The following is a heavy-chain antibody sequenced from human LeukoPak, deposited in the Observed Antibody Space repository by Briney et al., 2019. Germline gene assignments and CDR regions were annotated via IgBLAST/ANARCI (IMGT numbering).Heavy chain of an antibody. CDR3: AREYGGGNSYGYYY. D-gene: IGHD5-18*01. J-gene: IGHJ4*02. CDR1: GGTFSSYA. Sequence: SVKVSCKASGGTFSSYAISWVRQAPGQGLEWVGGVIPTLGIANYAQSFQGRVTITADKSTGTAYMELSSLRSEDTAVYYCAREYGGGNSYGYYYWGQGTLVSVSS. V-gene: IGHV1-69*10. CDR2: VIPTLGIA.